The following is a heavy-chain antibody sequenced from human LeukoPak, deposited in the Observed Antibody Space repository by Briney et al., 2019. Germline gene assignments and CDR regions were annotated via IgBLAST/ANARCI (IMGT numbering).Heavy chain of an antibody. V-gene: IGHV1-69*01. J-gene: IGHJ4*02. CDR2: IIPIFGTA. CDR1: GGTFSSYA. CDR3: ATVKGVVVPAAFDY. D-gene: IGHD2-2*01. Sequence: VASVKVSCKASGGTFSSYAISWVRQAPGQGLEWMGGIIPIFGTANYAQKFQGRVTITADESTSTAYMELSSLRSEDTAVYYCATVKGVVVPAAFDYWGQGTLVTVSS.